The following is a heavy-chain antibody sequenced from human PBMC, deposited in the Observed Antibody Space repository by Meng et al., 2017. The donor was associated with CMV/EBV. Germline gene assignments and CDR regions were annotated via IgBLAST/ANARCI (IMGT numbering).Heavy chain of an antibody. CDR3: ARGGNWFDP. CDR1: GGSFSVYY. J-gene: IGHJ5*02. V-gene: IGHV4-34*01. Sequence: HVQLRLSGAALLKPSVTLSPSCAVYGGSFSVYYWSWIRQPPGKGLEWIGEINHSGSTNYNPSLKSRVTISVDTSKNQFSLKLSSVTAADTAVYYCARGGNWFDPWGQGTLVTVSS. CDR2: INHSGST.